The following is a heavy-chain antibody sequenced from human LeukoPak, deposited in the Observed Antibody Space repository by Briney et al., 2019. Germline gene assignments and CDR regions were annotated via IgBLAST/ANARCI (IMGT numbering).Heavy chain of an antibody. CDR1: GFTFSSYG. J-gene: IGHJ6*02. CDR3: AKDRTAYYYYYGMDV. CDR2: ISYDGSNK. V-gene: IGHV3-30*18. Sequence: GGSLRLSCAASGFTFSSYGMHWVRQAPGKGLERVAVISYDGSNKYYADSVKGRFTISRDNSKNTLYLQMNSLRAEDTAVYYCAKDRTAYYYYYGMDVWGQGTTVTVSS.